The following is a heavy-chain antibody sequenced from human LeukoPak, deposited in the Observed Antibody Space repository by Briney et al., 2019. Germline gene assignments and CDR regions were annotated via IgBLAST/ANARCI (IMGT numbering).Heavy chain of an antibody. V-gene: IGHV4-39*01. D-gene: IGHD6-19*01. Sequence: PSETLSLTCTVSGGSITSSSYYWGWIRQPPGKGLEWIGSIYYSGSTYYNPSLKSRVTISVDTSKNQFSLKLSSVTAADTAVYYCARHPITVAGTGDSWGQGTLVTVSS. CDR1: GGSITSSSYY. CDR3: ARHPITVAGTGDS. CDR2: IYYSGST. J-gene: IGHJ4*02.